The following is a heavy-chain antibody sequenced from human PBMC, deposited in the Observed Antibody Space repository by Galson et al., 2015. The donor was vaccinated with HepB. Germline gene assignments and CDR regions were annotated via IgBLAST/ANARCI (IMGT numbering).Heavy chain of an antibody. J-gene: IGHJ4*02. D-gene: IGHD3-22*01. CDR1: GDSVSSNRAA. CDR3: ARGHYYDSTGAYHFDY. Sequence: ISGDSVSSNRAAWNWIRQSPSRGLEWLGRTYYRSKWSSDYAASVKSRITINADTSKDQFSLQLNSVTPEDTAVYYCARGHYYDSTGAYHFDYWGQGTLVTVSS. CDR2: TYYRSKWSS. V-gene: IGHV6-1*01.